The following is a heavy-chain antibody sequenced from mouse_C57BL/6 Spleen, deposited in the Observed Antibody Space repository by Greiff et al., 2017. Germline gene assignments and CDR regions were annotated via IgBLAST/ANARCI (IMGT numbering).Heavy chain of an antibody. CDR3: ASSLITRRFAY. J-gene: IGHJ3*01. Sequence: VQLQQPGPELVKPGASVKMSCKASGYTFTDYYMHWVKQSHGKCLEWIGYINPNNGGTSYNQKFKGKATLTVNKSSSTAYMELLSLTSEDAAVYYCASSLITRRFAYWGQGTLLTVSA. CDR1: GYTFTDYY. D-gene: IGHD2-4*01. V-gene: IGHV1-22*01. CDR2: INPNNGGT.